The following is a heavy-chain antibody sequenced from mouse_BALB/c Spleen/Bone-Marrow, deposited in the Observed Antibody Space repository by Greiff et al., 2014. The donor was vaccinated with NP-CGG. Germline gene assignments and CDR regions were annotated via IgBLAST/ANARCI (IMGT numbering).Heavy chain of an antibody. J-gene: IGHJ2*01. V-gene: IGHV1-7*01. Sequence: VHLVESGAELAKPGASVKMSCKASGYTFTSYWMHWVKQRPGQGLEWIGYINPSTGYTEYNQKFKDKATLTADKSSSTAYMQLSSLTSEDSAVYYRARERYAGYYFDYWGQGTTLTVSS. D-gene: IGHD2-3*01. CDR1: GYTFTSYW. CDR3: ARERYAGYYFDY. CDR2: INPSTGYT.